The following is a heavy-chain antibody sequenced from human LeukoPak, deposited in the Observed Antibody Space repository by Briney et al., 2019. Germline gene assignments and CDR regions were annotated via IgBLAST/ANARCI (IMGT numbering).Heavy chain of an antibody. CDR1: GYTFTSYY. CDR3: ARNPYYYDNSGYYYYFDY. Sequence: ASVKDSCKASGYTFTSYYMHWVRQAPGQGLEWMGIINPSGGSTSYAQKFQGRVTMTRDTSTSTVYMELSSLRSEDTAVYYCARNPYYYDNSGYYYYFDYWGQGTLVTVSS. J-gene: IGHJ4*02. V-gene: IGHV1-46*01. CDR2: INPSGGST. D-gene: IGHD3-22*01.